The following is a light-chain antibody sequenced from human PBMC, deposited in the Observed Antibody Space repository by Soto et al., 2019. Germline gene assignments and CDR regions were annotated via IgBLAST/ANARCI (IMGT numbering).Light chain of an antibody. CDR3: QQYGSSLRT. Sequence: TLSLSPGERATLSCRASQSVSNNYLAWYQQKSGQAPRLLIYGVSSRATGIPDRFSGSGSGTDFTLTIGRLEPEDFAVYYCQQYGSSLRTFGQGTKVDIK. V-gene: IGKV3-20*01. CDR2: GVS. CDR1: QSVSNNY. J-gene: IGKJ1*01.